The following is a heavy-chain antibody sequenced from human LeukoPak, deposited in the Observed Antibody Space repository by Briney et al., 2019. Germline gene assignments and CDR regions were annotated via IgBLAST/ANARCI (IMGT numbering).Heavy chain of an antibody. CDR1: GFTFSSYE. CDR3: ARDGVRGVIANY. Sequence: GGSRRLSCAASGFTFSSYEMNWVRKAPGKGLEWVSYISSSGSTIYYADSVKGRFTISRDNAKNSLYLQMNSLRAEDTAVYYCARDGVRGVIANYWGQGTLVTVSS. J-gene: IGHJ4*02. D-gene: IGHD3-10*01. V-gene: IGHV3-48*03. CDR2: ISSSGSTI.